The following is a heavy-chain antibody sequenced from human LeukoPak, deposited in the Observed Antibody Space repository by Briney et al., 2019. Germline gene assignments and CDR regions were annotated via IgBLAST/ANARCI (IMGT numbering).Heavy chain of an antibody. CDR2: IIPILGIA. J-gene: IGHJ4*02. CDR3: ARGRGYYFDY. D-gene: IGHD3-22*01. CDR1: GGTFSSYA. V-gene: IGHV1-69*04. Sequence: SVTVSCTASGGTFSSYAISWVRQAPGQGLEWMGRIIPILGIANYAQKFQGRVTITADKSTSTAYMELSSLRSEDTAVYYCARGRGYYFDYWGQGTLVTVYS.